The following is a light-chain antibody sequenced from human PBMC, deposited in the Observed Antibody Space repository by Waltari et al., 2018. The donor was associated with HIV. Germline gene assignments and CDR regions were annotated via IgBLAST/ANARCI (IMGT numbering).Light chain of an antibody. Sequence: DIQMTQSPSPVSASVGDRVTITCRASQGINNLLTWYQPKPGKAPELLIYSASTLEAGVPSRFSGSGSGTDFTLTISSLQPEDFATYYCLQANTFPVPFGPGTTVDIK. J-gene: IGKJ3*01. V-gene: IGKV1-12*01. CDR2: SAS. CDR3: LQANTFPVP. CDR1: QGINNL.